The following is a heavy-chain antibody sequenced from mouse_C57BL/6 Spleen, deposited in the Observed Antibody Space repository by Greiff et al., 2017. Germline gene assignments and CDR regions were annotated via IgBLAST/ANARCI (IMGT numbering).Heavy chain of an antibody. CDR1: GYAFSSYW. J-gene: IGHJ3*01. D-gene: IGHD2-5*01. V-gene: IGHV1-80*01. CDR2: IYPGDGDT. CDR3: ARASNYERGRYYFDY. Sequence: QVQLQQSGAELVKPGASVKISCKASGYAFSSYWMNWVKQRPGKGLEWIGQIYPGDGDTNYNGKFKGKATLTADKSSSTAYMQLSSLTSEDSAVYFCARASNYERGRYYFDYWGQGTLVTVSA.